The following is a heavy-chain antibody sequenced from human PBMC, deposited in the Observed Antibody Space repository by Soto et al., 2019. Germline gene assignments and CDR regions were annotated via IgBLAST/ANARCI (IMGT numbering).Heavy chain of an antibody. CDR3: ARDMNY. D-gene: IGHD3-16*01. J-gene: IGHJ4*02. V-gene: IGHV3-48*02. CDR1: GFILSTYS. CDR2: ISATGTTI. Sequence: EVQLVESGGGLVQPGGSLRLSCAASGFILSTYSINWVRQAPGKGLEWVSYISATGTTIRYADSVRGRFTISRDNANNSLYLQVNGLRDEDTAVYYCARDMNYWGRGTLVTVSS.